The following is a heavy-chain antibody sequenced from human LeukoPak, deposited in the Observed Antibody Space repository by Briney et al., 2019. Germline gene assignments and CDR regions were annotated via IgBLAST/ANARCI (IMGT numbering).Heavy chain of an antibody. CDR3: ATFPYSSGWYGGDY. CDR2: INSDGSST. J-gene: IGHJ4*02. CDR1: GFTFSSYW. Sequence: GGSLRLSCAASGFTFSSYWMHWVRQAPWKGLVWVSRINSDGSSTSYADSVKGRFTISRDNAKNTLYLQMNSLRAEDTAVYYCATFPYSSGWYGGDYWGQGTLVTVSS. V-gene: IGHV3-74*01. D-gene: IGHD6-19*01.